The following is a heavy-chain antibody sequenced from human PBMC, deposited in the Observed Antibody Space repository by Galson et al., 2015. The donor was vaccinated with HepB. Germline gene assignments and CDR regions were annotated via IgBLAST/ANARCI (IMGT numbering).Heavy chain of an antibody. CDR3: ARGAHCGGACYSWGAFDI. J-gene: IGHJ3*02. CDR2: INQNGNEK. CDR1: KFTFSSYW. V-gene: IGHV3-7*03. Sequence: SLRLSCAASKFTFSSYWMTWVRQAPGKGLEWVANINQNGNEKYYVDSVKGRFTISRDNAKNSVYLQMNSLRAEDTAIYYCARGAHCGGACYSWGAFDIWGQGTMVTVSS. D-gene: IGHD2-21*02.